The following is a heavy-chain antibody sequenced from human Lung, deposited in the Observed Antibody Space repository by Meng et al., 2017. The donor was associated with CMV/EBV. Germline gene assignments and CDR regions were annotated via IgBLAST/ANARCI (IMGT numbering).Heavy chain of an antibody. CDR2: TWSGRGT. CDR1: GGAVSDGNYH. J-gene: IGHJ4*02. CDR3: ATLIAGDGGRGS. V-gene: IGHV4-61*01. Sequence: ESLRLXCILSGGAVSDGNYHWNWVRQPPGKGLEWIGQTWSGRGTYYSPSLESRLTISVDTSKNQFSLHLTSVTAADTAIYYCATLIAGDGGRGSGGQGTXVTVSS. D-gene: IGHD5-24*01.